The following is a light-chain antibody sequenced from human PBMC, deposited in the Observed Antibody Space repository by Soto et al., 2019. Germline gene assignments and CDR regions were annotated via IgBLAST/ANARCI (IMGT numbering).Light chain of an antibody. J-gene: IGKJ4*01. V-gene: IGKV1-39*01. Sequence: DIQMTQSPSSLSASVGDRVTCSCRASQSISTYLNWYEQKPGKAPNLLIYGASNLQSGVPSRFSGGGSGTDFTLTISSLQPEDFGTYYCQQSYTSPVTFGGGTRWIS. CDR3: QQSYTSPVT. CDR2: GAS. CDR1: QSISTY.